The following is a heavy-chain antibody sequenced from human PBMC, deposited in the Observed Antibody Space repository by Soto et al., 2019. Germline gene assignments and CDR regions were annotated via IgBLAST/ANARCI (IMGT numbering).Heavy chain of an antibody. CDR3: ARDDSSGHDAFDI. V-gene: IGHV1-69*06. CDR1: GGTFSSYA. Sequence: RASVKVSCKASGGTFSSYAISWVRQAPGQGLEWMGGIIPIFGTANYAQKFQGRVTITADKSTSTAYMELSSLRSEDTAVYYCARDDSSGHDAFDIWCQGTMVTVS. CDR2: IIPIFGTA. J-gene: IGHJ3*02. D-gene: IGHD3-22*01.